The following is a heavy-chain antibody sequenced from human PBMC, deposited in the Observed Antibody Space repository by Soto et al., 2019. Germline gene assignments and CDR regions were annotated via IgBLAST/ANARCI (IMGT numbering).Heavy chain of an antibody. Sequence: GASVKVSCKASGYTFTSYDINWVRQATGQGLEWMGWMNPNSGNTGYAQKFQGRVTMTRNTSISTAYMELSSLRSEDTAVYYCARGKRYDSSGYYYVDYYGMDVWGQGTTVTVSS. CDR2: MNPNSGNT. J-gene: IGHJ6*02. CDR3: ARGKRYDSSGYYYVDYYGMDV. V-gene: IGHV1-8*01. CDR1: GYTFTSYD. D-gene: IGHD3-22*01.